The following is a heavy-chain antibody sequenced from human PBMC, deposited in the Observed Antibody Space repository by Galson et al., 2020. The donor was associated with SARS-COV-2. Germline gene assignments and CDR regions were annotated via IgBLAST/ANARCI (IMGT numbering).Heavy chain of an antibody. Sequence: QLGESLKISCAASGFTFTNYAMHWVRQAPGKGLEWLTVISHDGKIQVYADSVKGRFTISRDNSGNMVFLQIVSLRPDDTALYYCTRDVSGGASDSGCQGTMVTVSS. CDR3: TRDVSGGASDS. D-gene: IGHD1-26*01. CDR1: GFTFTNYA. CDR2: ISHDGKIQ. V-gene: IGHV3-30*04. J-gene: IGHJ3*02.